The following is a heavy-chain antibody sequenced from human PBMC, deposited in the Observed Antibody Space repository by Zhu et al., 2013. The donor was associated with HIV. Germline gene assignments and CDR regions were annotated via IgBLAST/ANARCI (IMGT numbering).Heavy chain of an antibody. V-gene: IGHV1-46*01. CDR2: INPSGGST. CDR3: ARSIAAASNWFDP. CDR1: GSTFSGYY. D-gene: IGHD6-13*01. J-gene: IGHJ5*02. Sequence: QVQLVQSGAEVKKPGASVKVSCKASGSTFSGYYMHWVRQAPGQGLEWMGWINPSGGSTSYAQKFQGRVTMTRDTSTSTVYMELSSLRSEDTAVYYCARSIAAASNWFDPWGQGTLVTVSS.